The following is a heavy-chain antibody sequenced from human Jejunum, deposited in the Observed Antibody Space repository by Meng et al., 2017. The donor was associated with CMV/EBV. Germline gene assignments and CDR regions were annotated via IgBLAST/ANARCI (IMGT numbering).Heavy chain of an antibody. D-gene: IGHD1-26*01. V-gene: IGHV3-11*04. Sequence: GPTFTDVYMTWLRQAPGKGLEWISSSSSGSRTIDYADSVQGRFTISRDNARNIVYLQMNSLRAEDTAVYYCARYSGSYYYYSGLDVWGQGTTVTVSS. CDR3: ARYSGSYYYYSGLDV. CDR1: GPTFTDVY. J-gene: IGHJ6*02. CDR2: SSSGSRTI.